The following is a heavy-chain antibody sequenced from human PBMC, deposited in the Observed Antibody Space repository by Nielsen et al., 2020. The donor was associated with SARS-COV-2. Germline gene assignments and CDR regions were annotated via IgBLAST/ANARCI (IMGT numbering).Heavy chain of an antibody. Sequence: SVKVSCKASGGTFSSYAISWVRQAPGQGLEWMGGIIPMFGTANYAQNFQGRVTITADKSTSTAYMDLSRLKSEDTAVYYCARDKSYSTLTPGFDPWGQGTLVTVSS. J-gene: IGHJ5*02. CDR3: ARDKSYSTLTPGFDP. CDR2: IIPMFGTA. D-gene: IGHD4-11*01. CDR1: GGTFSSYA. V-gene: IGHV1-69*06.